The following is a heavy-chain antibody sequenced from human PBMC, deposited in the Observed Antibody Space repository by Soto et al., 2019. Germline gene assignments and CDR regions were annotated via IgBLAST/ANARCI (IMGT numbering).Heavy chain of an antibody. CDR1: GYTFTSYG. D-gene: IGHD2-2*01. CDR3: ARVVVVPADSYYYGMDV. CDR2: ISAYNGNT. V-gene: IGHV1-18*01. Sequence: ASXKVSCKASGYTFTSYGISWVRQAPGQGREGMGWISAYNGNTNYAQKLQGRVTMTTDTSTSTAYMELRSLRSDDTAVYYCARVVVVPADSYYYGMDVWGQGTTVTVYS. J-gene: IGHJ6*02.